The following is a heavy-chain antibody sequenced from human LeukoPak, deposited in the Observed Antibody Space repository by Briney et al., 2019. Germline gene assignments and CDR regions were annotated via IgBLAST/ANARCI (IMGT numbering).Heavy chain of an antibody. V-gene: IGHV4-34*01. CDR3: AGRVQEGGPQYYFDY. CDR2: INHSGST. D-gene: IGHD1-1*01. J-gene: IGHJ4*02. CDR1: GGSFSGYY. Sequence: PSETLSLTCAVYGGSFSGYYWSWIRQPPAKGLEWIGEINHSGSTNYNPSLKSRVTISVDASKNQFSLKLSSVTAADTAVYYCAGRVQEGGPQYYFDYWGQGTLVTVSS.